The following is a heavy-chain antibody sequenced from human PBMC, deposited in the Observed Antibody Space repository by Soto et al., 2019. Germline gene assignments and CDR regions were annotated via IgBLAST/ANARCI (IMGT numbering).Heavy chain of an antibody. CDR2: TYWNGDK. J-gene: IGHJ4*02. D-gene: IGHD6-19*01. V-gene: IGHV2-5*01. Sequence: QITLKESVPTLVKPTQTLTLTCTFSGFSLITSGVGVGWIRQSPGTALEWLALTYWNGDKRYNPSLMTRLTITKDTSKNQVVLTLTNMDPVDTDTYYCAHIPSGWFLFDFWGQGTLVTVSS. CDR1: GFSLITSGVG. CDR3: AHIPSGWFLFDF.